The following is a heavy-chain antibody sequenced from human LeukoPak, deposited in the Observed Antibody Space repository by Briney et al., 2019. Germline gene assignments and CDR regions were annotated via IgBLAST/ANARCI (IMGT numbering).Heavy chain of an antibody. Sequence: ASVKVSCKASGYTFTGYYMHWVQQAPGQGLEWMGIINPSSGATNNAQKFQGRVTMTRDTSTSTVYMELSSLRSEDTAIYYCARAAGAPGGSFFDYWGQGTRVTVSS. CDR1: GYTFTGYY. CDR2: INPSSGAT. D-gene: IGHD6-13*01. V-gene: IGHV1-46*01. J-gene: IGHJ4*02. CDR3: ARAAGAPGGSFFDY.